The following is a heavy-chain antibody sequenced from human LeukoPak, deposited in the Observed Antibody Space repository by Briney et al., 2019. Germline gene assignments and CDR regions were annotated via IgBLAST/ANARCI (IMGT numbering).Heavy chain of an antibody. CDR1: GYTFTSYD. D-gene: IGHD2-2*01. CDR2: VNPNSGNT. CDR3: ARSVQYQLLDFDY. J-gene: IGHJ4*02. Sequence: ASVKVSCKASGYTFTSYDINWVRQATGQGLEWMGWVNPNSGNTGYAQKFQGRVTITRNTSISTAYMELSSLRSEDTAVYYCARSVQYQLLDFDYWGQGTLVTVSS. V-gene: IGHV1-8*03.